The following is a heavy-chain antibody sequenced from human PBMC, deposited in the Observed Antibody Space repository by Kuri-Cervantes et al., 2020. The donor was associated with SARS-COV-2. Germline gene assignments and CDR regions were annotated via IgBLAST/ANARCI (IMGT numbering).Heavy chain of an antibody. V-gene: IGHV1-18*01. CDR1: GYKFATYG. J-gene: IGHJ3*02. CDR2: INIYTGNT. CDR3: ARDRNPTPIVVLTVIRMDAFDI. D-gene: IGHD2-21*02. Sequence: ASVKVSCKASGYKFATYGISWARQAPGQGLEWVGWINIYTGNTKYAEKLQGRVTMTTDTSTSTAYMELRNLRSDDTAVYYCARDRNPTPIVVLTVIRMDAFDIWGQGTMVTVSS.